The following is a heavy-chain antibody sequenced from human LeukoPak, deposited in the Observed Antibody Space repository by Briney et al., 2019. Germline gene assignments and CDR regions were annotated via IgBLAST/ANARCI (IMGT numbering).Heavy chain of an antibody. J-gene: IGHJ3*02. CDR2: ISGSGGST. Sequence: GGSLRLSCAASGFTFSSYAMSWVRQAPGKGLEWVSAISGSGGSTYYADSVKGRFTISRDNSKNTLYLQMNSLRAEDTAVYYCAKDQSRDSYGLDAFDIWGQGTMVTVSS. D-gene: IGHD5-18*01. CDR3: AKDQSRDSYGLDAFDI. CDR1: GFTFSSYA. V-gene: IGHV3-23*01.